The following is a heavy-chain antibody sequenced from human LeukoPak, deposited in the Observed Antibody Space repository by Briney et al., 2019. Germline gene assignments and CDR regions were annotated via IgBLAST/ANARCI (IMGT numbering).Heavy chain of an antibody. J-gene: IGHJ2*01. CDR2: TYTTGTT. D-gene: IGHD5-18*01. CDR1: GGPIISDSYY. Sequence: SETLSLTCTVSGGPIISDSYYWSWIRQPAGKGLEWIGRTYTTGTTNYNPSLKSRVTMSVDTSKNQFSLKLSSVTAVDTAVYYCARGDTAMVTGYFDLWGRGTLVTVSS. CDR3: ARGDTAMVTGYFDL. V-gene: IGHV4-61*02.